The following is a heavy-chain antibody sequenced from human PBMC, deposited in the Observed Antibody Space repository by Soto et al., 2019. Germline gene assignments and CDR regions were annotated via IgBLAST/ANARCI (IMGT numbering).Heavy chain of an antibody. D-gene: IGHD3-16*02. Sequence: QVQLVESGGGVVQPGGSLRLSCAASGFTFSTSGMHWVRQAPGKGLEWVAVIWYDGSTAYYADSVKGRFTISRDNLRNAQCLQMNGLRAEDRAIYYCAKDWGGSYTRGGAFDIWGQGAMVTVSS. CDR2: IWYDGSTA. CDR3: AKDWGGSYTRGGAFDI. CDR1: GFTFSTSG. J-gene: IGHJ3*02. V-gene: IGHV3-33*06.